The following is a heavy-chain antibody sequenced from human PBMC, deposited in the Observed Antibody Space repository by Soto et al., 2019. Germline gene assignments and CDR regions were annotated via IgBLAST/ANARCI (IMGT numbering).Heavy chain of an antibody. V-gene: IGHV1-18*01. CDR2: ISAYNGNT. CDR1: GYTFTSYG. CDR3: ARDVTWRGPNWFDH. J-gene: IGHJ5*02. Sequence: ASVKVSCKASGYTFTSYGISWVRQAPGQGREWMGWISAYNGNTNYAQKLQGRVTMTTDTSTSTAYMELRRMRSDDTAVYYCARDVTWRGPNWFDHWGQGNLVTVS. D-gene: IGHD3-3*01.